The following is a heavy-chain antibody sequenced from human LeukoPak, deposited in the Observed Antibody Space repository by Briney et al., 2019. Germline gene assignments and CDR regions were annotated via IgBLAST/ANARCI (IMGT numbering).Heavy chain of an antibody. J-gene: IGHJ4*02. CDR2: IYSGGST. V-gene: IGHV3-53*01. CDR3: ASYPGPYYGSGSYFYY. D-gene: IGHD3-10*01. CDR1: GFTVSSNY. Sequence: GGSLRLSCAASGFTVSSNYMSWVRQAPGKGLEWVSVIYSGGSTYYADSVKGRFTISRDNSKNTLYLQMNSLRAEDTAVYYCASYPGPYYGSGSYFYYWGQGTLVTVSS.